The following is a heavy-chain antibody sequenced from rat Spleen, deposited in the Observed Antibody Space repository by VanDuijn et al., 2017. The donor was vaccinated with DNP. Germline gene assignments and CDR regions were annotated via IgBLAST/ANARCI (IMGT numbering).Heavy chain of an antibody. CDR3: ARSFGLDY. V-gene: IGHV2-27*01. D-gene: IGHD4-6*01. J-gene: IGHJ2*01. CDR1: GFSLTSYN. CDR2: IQDSGVT. Sequence: QVQLTESGPGLVQASETLSLTCTVAGFSLTSYNVHWVRQPPEKGLEWMGRIQDSGVTNYNSALASRLSINRDTSTGQVFLRIDSVQTEDTAMYFCARSFGLDYWGQGVMVTVSS.